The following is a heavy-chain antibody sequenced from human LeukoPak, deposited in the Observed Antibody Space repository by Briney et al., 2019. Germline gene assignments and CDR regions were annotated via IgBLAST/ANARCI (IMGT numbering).Heavy chain of an antibody. CDR1: GGSISSYY. Sequence: SETLSLTCTVSGGSISSYYWSWIRQPPGKGLEWIGYIYYSGSTNYNPSLKSRVTISVDTSKNQFSLKLSSVTVADTAVYYCARGTYSSSVDYWGQGTLVTVSS. CDR2: IYYSGST. V-gene: IGHV4-59*01. CDR3: ARGTYSSSVDY. J-gene: IGHJ4*02. D-gene: IGHD6-13*01.